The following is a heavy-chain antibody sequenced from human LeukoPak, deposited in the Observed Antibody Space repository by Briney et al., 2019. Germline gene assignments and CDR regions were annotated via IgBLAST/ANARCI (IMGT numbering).Heavy chain of an antibody. J-gene: IGHJ4*02. CDR1: GFTFSSYA. Sequence: GGSLRLSCAASGFTFSSYAMHWVRQAPGKGLEWVSGINWNGGSTGYADSVKGRFTISRDNAKNSLYLQMNSLRAEDTALYYCARVGREYDYVWGSYRYTDFDYWGQGTLVTVSS. CDR2: INWNGGST. V-gene: IGHV3-20*04. CDR3: ARVGREYDYVWGSYRYTDFDY. D-gene: IGHD3-16*02.